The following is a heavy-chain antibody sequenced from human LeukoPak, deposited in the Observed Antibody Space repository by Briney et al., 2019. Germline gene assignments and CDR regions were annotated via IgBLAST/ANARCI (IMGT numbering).Heavy chain of an antibody. CDR3: ARVYRRAFDP. CDR2: ISSNRGST. CDR1: GFTFSSYA. D-gene: IGHD4-11*01. Sequence: GGSLRLSCAASGFTFSSYAMHWVRQAPGKGLEYVSAISSNRGSTYYANSVKGRFTISRDNSKNTLYLQMGSLRAEDMAVYYCARVYRRAFDPWGQGTLVTVSS. V-gene: IGHV3-64*01. J-gene: IGHJ5*02.